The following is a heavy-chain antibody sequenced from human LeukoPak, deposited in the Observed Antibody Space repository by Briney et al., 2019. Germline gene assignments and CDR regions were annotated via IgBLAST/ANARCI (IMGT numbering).Heavy chain of an antibody. V-gene: IGHV3-21*01. CDR1: GFTFSSYS. D-gene: IGHD5/OR15-5a*01. CDR3: ARAGLRTYYFDY. Sequence: GGSLRLSCAASGFTFSSYSMNWVRQAPGKGLEWVSSISSSSSYIYYADSVKGRFTISRDNAKNSLYLQMNSLRAEDTAVYYCARAGLRTYYFDYWGQGTLVTVSS. CDR2: ISSSSSYI. J-gene: IGHJ4*02.